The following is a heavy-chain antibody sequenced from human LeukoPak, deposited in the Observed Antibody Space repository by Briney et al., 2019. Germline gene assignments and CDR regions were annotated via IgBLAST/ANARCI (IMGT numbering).Heavy chain of an antibody. V-gene: IGHV4-61*02. D-gene: IGHD6-19*01. CDR1: GGSISSGSYY. Sequence: SSETLSLTCTVSGGSISSGSYYWSWIRQPAGKGLEWIGRIYTSGSTNYNPSLKSRVTITVDTSKNQFSLKLSSVTAADTAVYYCAREDSSGKNYWGQGTLVIVSS. CDR3: AREDSSGKNY. J-gene: IGHJ4*02. CDR2: IYTSGST.